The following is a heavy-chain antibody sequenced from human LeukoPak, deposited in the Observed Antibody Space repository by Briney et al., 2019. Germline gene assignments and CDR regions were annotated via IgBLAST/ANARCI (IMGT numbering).Heavy chain of an antibody. D-gene: IGHD3-22*01. CDR2: IYTSGST. Sequence: PSETLSLTCTVAGGSISSYYWSWIRQPAGKGLEWIGRIYTSGSTNYNPSLKSRVTISIDTSKNQFSLQLSSETAAHTAVYFCARDGPYDSDAFHFWGQGTVVAVSS. CDR1: GGSISSYY. J-gene: IGHJ3*01. V-gene: IGHV4-4*07. CDR3: ARDGPYDSDAFHF.